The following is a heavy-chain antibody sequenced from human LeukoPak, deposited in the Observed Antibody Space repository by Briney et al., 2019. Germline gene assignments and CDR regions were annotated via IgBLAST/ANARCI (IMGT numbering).Heavy chain of an antibody. CDR1: GGTFSSYA. CDR2: IIPIFGTA. CDR3: ARWGYSFGSGNYYDYHVDS. V-gene: IGHV1-69*01. J-gene: IGHJ4*02. D-gene: IGHD3-10*01. Sequence: SAKVSCKASGGTFSSYAISWVRQAPGQGLEWMGGIIPIFGTANYAQKFQGRVTITADESTSTAYMELSSLRSEDTAVYYCARWGYSFGSGNYYDYHVDSWGQGTLVTVSS.